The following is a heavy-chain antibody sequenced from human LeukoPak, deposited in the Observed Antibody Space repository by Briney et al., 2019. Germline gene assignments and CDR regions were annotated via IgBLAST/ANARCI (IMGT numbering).Heavy chain of an antibody. Sequence: PGGSLRLSCAASGVTFSSYNANWVRQAPGKGLEWVSSISSSSTYIYYPNSVKGRFTISRDNAKNSVYLQMNGLRAGDSALYFCAKDRGTAMVPRGMDVWGQGTTVTVSS. CDR3: AKDRGTAMVPRGMDV. D-gene: IGHD5-18*01. V-gene: IGHV3-21*01. CDR1: GVTFSSYN. CDR2: ISSSSTYI. J-gene: IGHJ6*02.